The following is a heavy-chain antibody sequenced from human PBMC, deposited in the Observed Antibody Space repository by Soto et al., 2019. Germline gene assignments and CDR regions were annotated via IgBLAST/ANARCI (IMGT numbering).Heavy chain of an antibody. J-gene: IGHJ3*01. CDR3: AIFKYTVVPPFDL. CDR2: IRYSGQT. D-gene: IGHD4-17*01. Sequence: QVQLQESVPGLVEPSETLSLTCTVSGGSLTNYFWTLIRQSPGKGLEWIAYIRYSGQTDYNPSLKSRVTRSLDTPMTPFSLTLTSVTAADTAMYYWAIFKYTVVPPFDLWGQGTMVIVSS. V-gene: IGHV4-59*01. CDR1: GGSLTNYF.